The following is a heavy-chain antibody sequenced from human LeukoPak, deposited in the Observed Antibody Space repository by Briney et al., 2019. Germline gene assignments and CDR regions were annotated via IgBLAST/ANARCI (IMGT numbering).Heavy chain of an antibody. D-gene: IGHD3-22*01. Sequence: ASVKVSCKASGYTFTSYGISWVRQAPGQGLEWMGWISGYNGNTNYAQKLQGRVPMTTDTSTSTAYMELRSLRSDDTAVYYCARDDYDSSVPIYFQHWGQGTLVTVSS. V-gene: IGHV1-18*01. CDR2: ISGYNGNT. J-gene: IGHJ1*01. CDR1: GYTFTSYG. CDR3: ARDDYDSSVPIYFQH.